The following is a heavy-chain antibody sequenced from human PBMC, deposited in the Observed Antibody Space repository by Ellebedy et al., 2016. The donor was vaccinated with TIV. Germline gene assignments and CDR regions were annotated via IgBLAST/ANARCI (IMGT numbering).Heavy chain of an antibody. D-gene: IGHD4-17*01. CDR3: ARDLSTVTTVY. CDR1: GFTFSSYG. J-gene: IGHJ4*02. Sequence: GGSLRLXXAASGFTFSSYGMNWVRQAPGKGLEWVSYISSSSSTIYYADSVKGRFTISRDNAKNSLYLQMNSLRAEDTAVYYCARDLSTVTTVYWGQGTLVTVSS. V-gene: IGHV3-48*01. CDR2: ISSSSSTI.